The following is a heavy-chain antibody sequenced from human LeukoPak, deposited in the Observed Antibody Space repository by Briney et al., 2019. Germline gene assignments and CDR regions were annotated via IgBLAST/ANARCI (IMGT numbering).Heavy chain of an antibody. J-gene: IGHJ4*02. CDR3: ARGKWGSYFDY. CDR2: INPNSGGT. D-gene: IGHD3-16*01. V-gene: IGHV1-2*06. CDR1: GYTFTGYY. Sequence: ASVTVSCKASGYTFTGYYMHWVRQAPGQGLEWMGRINPNSGGTNYAQNFQGRVTMPRDTSISTAYMELSRLRSDDTAVYYCARGKWGSYFDYWGQGTLVTVSS.